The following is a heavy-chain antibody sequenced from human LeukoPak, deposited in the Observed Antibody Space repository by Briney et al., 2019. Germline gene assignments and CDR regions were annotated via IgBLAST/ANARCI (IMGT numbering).Heavy chain of an antibody. CDR3: ARVWTYYDSSGCYY. CDR1: GFTFSSYW. V-gene: IGHV3-7*02. CDR2: IKQDGSEK. Sequence: GGSLRLSCAASGFTFSSYWMSWVRQARGKGLEWVANIKQDGSEKYYVDSVKGRFTISRDNAKNSLYLQMNSLRAEDTAVYYCARVWTYYDSSGCYYWGQGTLVTVSS. D-gene: IGHD3-22*01. J-gene: IGHJ4*02.